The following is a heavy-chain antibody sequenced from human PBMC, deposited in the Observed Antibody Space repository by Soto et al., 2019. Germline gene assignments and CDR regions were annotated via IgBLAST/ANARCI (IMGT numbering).Heavy chain of an antibody. J-gene: IGHJ6*02. V-gene: IGHV3-30*03. CDR3: ARVRVPLGTYYYYGMDV. CDR1: GFTFSSYG. CDR2: ISYDGSNK. Sequence: PGGSLRLSCAASGFTFSSYGMHWVRQAPGKGLEWVAVISYDGSNKYYADSVKGRFTISRDNSKNTLYLQMNSLRAEDTAVYYCARVRVPLGTYYYYGMDVWGQGTTVTVSS. D-gene: IGHD3-10*01.